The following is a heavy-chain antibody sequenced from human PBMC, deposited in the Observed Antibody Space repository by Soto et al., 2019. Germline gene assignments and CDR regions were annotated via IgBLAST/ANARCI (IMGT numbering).Heavy chain of an antibody. CDR1: GFTFSSYG. J-gene: IGHJ4*02. V-gene: IGHV3-30*18. CDR3: AKDREGRSSGYLYDY. Sequence: GGSLRLSCAASGFTFSSYGMHWVRQAPGKGLEWVAVISYDGSNKYYADSVKGRFTISRDNSKNTLYLQMNSLRAEDTAVYYCAKDREGRSSGYLYDYWGQGTLVTVSS. CDR2: ISYDGSNK. D-gene: IGHD6-19*01.